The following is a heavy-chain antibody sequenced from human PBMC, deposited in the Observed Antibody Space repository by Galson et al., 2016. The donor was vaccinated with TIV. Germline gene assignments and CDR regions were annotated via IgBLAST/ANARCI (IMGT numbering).Heavy chain of an antibody. D-gene: IGHD6-13*01. CDR2: ISSNGGST. Sequence: SLRLPCAASGFTFGTYTMHWVRQAPGKGLEYVSGISSNGGSTYYANSVRGRFTISRDNAKNSLYLQMNSLKIEDTAMYYCVKVPAAAGAGVLENWGQGTLVTVSS. V-gene: IGHV3-64D*06. CDR1: GFTFGTYT. J-gene: IGHJ4*02. CDR3: VKVPAAAGAGVLEN.